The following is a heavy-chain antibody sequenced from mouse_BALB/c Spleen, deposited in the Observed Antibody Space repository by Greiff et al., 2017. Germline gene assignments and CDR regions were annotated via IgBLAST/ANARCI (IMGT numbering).Heavy chain of an antibody. Sequence: EVHLVESGGGLVKPGGSLKLSCAASGFTFSSYAMSWVRQSPEKRLEWVAEISSGGSYTYYPDTVTGRFTISRDNAKNTLYLEMSSLRSEDTAMYYCAREPFAYWGQGTLVTVSA. J-gene: IGHJ3*01. CDR1: GFTFSSYA. CDR2: ISSGGSYT. V-gene: IGHV5-9-4*01. CDR3: AREPFAY.